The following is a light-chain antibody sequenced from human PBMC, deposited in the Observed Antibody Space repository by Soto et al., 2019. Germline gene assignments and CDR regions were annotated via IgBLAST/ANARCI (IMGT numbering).Light chain of an antibody. Sequence: QSVLTHPPSLSGAPGQRVTISCTGSSSNIGAGYDVHWYQQLPGTAPKLLIYGNSNRPSGVPDRFSGSKSGTSASLAITGLQAEDEADYYCQSYDSSLSGSNVFGTGTKVTVL. CDR2: GNS. J-gene: IGLJ1*01. V-gene: IGLV1-40*01. CDR3: QSYDSSLSGSNV. CDR1: SSNIGAGYD.